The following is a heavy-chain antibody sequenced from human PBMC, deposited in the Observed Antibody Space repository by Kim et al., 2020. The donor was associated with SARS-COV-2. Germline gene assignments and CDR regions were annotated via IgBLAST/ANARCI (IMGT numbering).Heavy chain of an antibody. D-gene: IGHD6-13*01. V-gene: IGHV1-69*13. J-gene: IGHJ5*02. CDR1: GGTFSSYA. CDR3: ARDDSSSWPRGGWFDP. Sequence: SVKVSCKASGGTFSSYAISWVRQAPGQGLEWMGGIIPIFGTANYAQKFQGRVTITADESTSTAYLELSSLRSEDTAVYYCARDDSSSWPRGGWFDPWGQGTLVTVSS. CDR2: IIPIFGTA.